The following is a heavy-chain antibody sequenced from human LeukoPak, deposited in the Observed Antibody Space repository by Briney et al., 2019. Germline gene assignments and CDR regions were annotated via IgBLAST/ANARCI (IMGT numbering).Heavy chain of an antibody. CDR2: ISAYNGNT. V-gene: IGHV1-18*01. Sequence: GSVKVSCKASGYTFTSYGISWVRQAPGQGLEWMGWISAYNGNTNYAQKLQGRVTMTTDTSTSTAYMERRSLRSDDTAVYYCARPVSSSWSYYYYYYMDVWGKGTTVTVSS. CDR3: ARPVSSSWSYYYYYYMDV. CDR1: GYTFTSYG. D-gene: IGHD6-13*01. J-gene: IGHJ6*03.